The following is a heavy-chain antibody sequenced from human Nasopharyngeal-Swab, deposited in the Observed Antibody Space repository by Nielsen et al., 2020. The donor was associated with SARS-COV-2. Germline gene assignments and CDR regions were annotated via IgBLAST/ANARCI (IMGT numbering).Heavy chain of an antibody. CDR3: ASKIADYGGAIDY. CDR1: GFTFSDYY. Sequence: GESLKISCAASGFTFSDYYMSWIRQAPGKGLEWVSYISSSGSTIYYADSVKGRFTISRDNAKNSLYLQMNSLRAEDTAVYYCASKIADYGGAIDYWGQGTLVTVSS. J-gene: IGHJ4*02. CDR2: ISSSGSTI. D-gene: IGHD4-23*01. V-gene: IGHV3-11*04.